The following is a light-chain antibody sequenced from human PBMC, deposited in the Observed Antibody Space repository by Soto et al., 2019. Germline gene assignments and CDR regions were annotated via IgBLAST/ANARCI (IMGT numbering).Light chain of an antibody. CDR1: QSVLYTSNNKNY. CDR3: QQYYTNPLT. Sequence: DIVMTQSPDSLAVSLGERATINCKSSQSVLYTSNNKNYLAWYQQKPGQPPKLHIYWASTRESGVPDRFSGGGSGTDFNLTISSLQAEDVAVYDCQQYYTNPLTFGGGTKVEIK. V-gene: IGKV4-1*01. CDR2: WAS. J-gene: IGKJ4*01.